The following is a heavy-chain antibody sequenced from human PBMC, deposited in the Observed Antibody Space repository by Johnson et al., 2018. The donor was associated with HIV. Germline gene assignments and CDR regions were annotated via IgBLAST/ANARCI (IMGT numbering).Heavy chain of an antibody. J-gene: IGHJ3*02. V-gene: IGHV3-72*01. Sequence: VQLVESGGGLVQPGASLRLSSAASGFPFSDQHMDWVRQAPGKRLEWVGRSRHKANSYTPEYAASVKGRFTISRDDSKNSLYLQMNSLKTEDTAVYYCAREPEGWAFDIWGQGTMVTVSS. CDR1: GFPFSDQH. D-gene: IGHD1-26*01. CDR3: AREPEGWAFDI. CDR2: SRHKANSYTP.